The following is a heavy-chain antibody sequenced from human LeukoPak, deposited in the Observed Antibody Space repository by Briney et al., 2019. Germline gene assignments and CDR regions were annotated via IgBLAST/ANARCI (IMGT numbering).Heavy chain of an antibody. V-gene: IGHV3-64D*06. CDR2: ISGNGGST. J-gene: IGHJ4*02. Sequence: GGSLRLSCSASGFNFSCYAMDWVRQAPGKGLEYVSGISGNGGSTYHADAVKGRFTISRDNSKNTLNLQMSSLRAEDTAVYFCVRSYGSGTYIDYWGQGTLVTVSS. CDR3: VRSYGSGTYIDY. CDR1: GFNFSCYA. D-gene: IGHD3-10*01.